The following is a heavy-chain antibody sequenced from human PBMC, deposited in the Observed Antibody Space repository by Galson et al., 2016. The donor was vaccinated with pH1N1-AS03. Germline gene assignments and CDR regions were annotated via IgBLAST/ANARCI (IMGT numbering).Heavy chain of an antibody. CDR2: IKEDGSAK. V-gene: IGHV3-7*03. D-gene: IGHD6-13*01. CDR1: GFTFSTYW. J-gene: IGHJ2*01. Sequence: SLRLSCAASGFTFSTYWMSWVRQAPGKGLEWVANIKEDGSAKYYVDSVKGRFTISRDNAKNSLYLQMNSLRAEDTAVYYCARDLALAAGWYFDLWGRGTLVTVSS. CDR3: ARDLALAAGWYFDL.